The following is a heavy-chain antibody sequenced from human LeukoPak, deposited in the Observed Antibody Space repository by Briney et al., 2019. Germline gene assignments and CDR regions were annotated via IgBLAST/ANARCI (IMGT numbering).Heavy chain of an antibody. V-gene: IGHV3-66*01. Sequence: GGSLRLSCAASGFTVSSNYMSWVRQAPGKGLEWVSVIYSGGSTYYADSVKGRFTISRDNSKNTLYLQMNSLRAEDTAVYYCARDYSDDFWSGLSPNWFDPWGQGTLVTVSS. CDR3: ARDYSDDFWSGLSPNWFDP. D-gene: IGHD3-3*01. J-gene: IGHJ5*02. CDR2: IYSGGST. CDR1: GFTVSSNY.